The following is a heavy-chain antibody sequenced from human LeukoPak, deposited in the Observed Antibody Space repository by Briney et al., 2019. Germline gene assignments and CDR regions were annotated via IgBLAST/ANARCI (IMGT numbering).Heavy chain of an antibody. CDR1: GFTFSSYG. D-gene: IGHD2-15*01. CDR3: ARVVRGGYNDY. Sequence: PGGSLRLSCAASGFTFSSYGMHWVRQAPGKGLEWVAYIRYDGGVKYHADSVKGRFTISRDNTKNTLYLQMNSLRAEDTAVYYCARVVRGGYNDYWGQGTLVTVSS. CDR2: IRYDGGVK. V-gene: IGHV3-30*02. J-gene: IGHJ4*02.